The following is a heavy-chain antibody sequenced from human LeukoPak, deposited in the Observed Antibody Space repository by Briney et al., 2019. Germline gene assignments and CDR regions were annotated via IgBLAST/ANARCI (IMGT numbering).Heavy chain of an antibody. CDR2: IDYSGST. J-gene: IGHJ4*02. D-gene: IGHD1-26*01. CDR3: GRHSGSYGY. CDR1: AGSISSSSYY. Sequence: SETLSLTCTVSAGSISSSSYYWGWIRQPPGKGLEWIGSIDYSGSTYYNPSLKSRVTISVATSKNKFSLRLSSVTAADTAVYYCGRHSGSYGYWGRGTLVSVSS. V-gene: IGHV4-39*01.